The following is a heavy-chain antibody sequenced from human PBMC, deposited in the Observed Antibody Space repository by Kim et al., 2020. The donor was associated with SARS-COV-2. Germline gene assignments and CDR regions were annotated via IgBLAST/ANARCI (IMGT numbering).Heavy chain of an antibody. J-gene: IGHJ6*02. V-gene: IGHV1-3*01. D-gene: IGHD3-9*01. CDR3: ARELRYFDWLHYGMDV. Sequence: KFQGRVTITRDTSASTAYMELSSLRSEDTAVYYCARELRYFDWLHYGMDVWGQGTTVTVSS.